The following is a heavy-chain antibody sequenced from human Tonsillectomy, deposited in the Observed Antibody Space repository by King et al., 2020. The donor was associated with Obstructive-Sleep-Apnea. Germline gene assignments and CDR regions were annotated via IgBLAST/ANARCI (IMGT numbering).Heavy chain of an antibody. CDR3: AREGGYYDSSGYAPIFDY. J-gene: IGHJ4*02. CDR1: GFTFSSYS. Sequence: QLVQSGGGLVQPGGSLRLSCAASGFTFSSYSLHWVRQAPGKGLEWLSYISSGGTTIYYADFVQGRFTISRDNAKNSLSLQINSLSAEDTAVYFCAREGGYYDSSGYAPIFDYWGQGTLVTVSS. V-gene: IGHV3-48*03. D-gene: IGHD3-22*01. CDR2: ISSGGTTI.